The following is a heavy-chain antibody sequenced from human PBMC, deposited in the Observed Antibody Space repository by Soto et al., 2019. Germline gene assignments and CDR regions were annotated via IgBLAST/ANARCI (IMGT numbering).Heavy chain of an antibody. D-gene: IGHD6-19*01. CDR2: ISSSSSYI. Sequence: EVQLVESGGGLVKPGGSLRLSCAASGFTFSSYSMNWVRQAPGKGLEWVSSISSSSSYIYYADSVKGRFTISRDNAKNSLYLQMNSLRAEDTAVYHCARVSGSSRMYYFDYWGQGILVTVSS. CDR1: GFTFSSYS. J-gene: IGHJ4*02. CDR3: ARVSGSSRMYYFDY. V-gene: IGHV3-21*01.